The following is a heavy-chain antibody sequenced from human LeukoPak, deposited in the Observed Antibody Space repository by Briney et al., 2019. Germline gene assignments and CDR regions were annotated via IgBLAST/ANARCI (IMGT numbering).Heavy chain of an antibody. Sequence: ASVKVSCKASGYTFTCYYMHWVRQAPGQGLEWMGWIKPNSGGTNYAQKFQGRVTMTRDTSISTAYMELSRLRSDDTAVYYCAREFHDYVWGSYRSDAFDIWGQGTMVTVSS. D-gene: IGHD3-16*02. CDR1: GYTFTCYY. CDR3: AREFHDYVWGSYRSDAFDI. CDR2: IKPNSGGT. J-gene: IGHJ3*02. V-gene: IGHV1-2*02.